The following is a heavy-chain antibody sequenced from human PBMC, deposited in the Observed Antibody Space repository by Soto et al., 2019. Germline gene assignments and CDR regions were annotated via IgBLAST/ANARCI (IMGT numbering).Heavy chain of an antibody. Sequence: EVHLVESGGGLVQTGGSLRLSCAIFESTVSRDWMNWVRQAPGKGLEWVAHINQDGSEKYYVDSVKGLFTIARDNAKKSLYLQMNSLSPADIVMYYCSGGVGDAFWGHGTLVTVSS. D-gene: IGHD1-26*01. J-gene: IGHJ4*01. V-gene: IGHV3-7*04. CDR3: SGGVGDAF. CDR2: INQDGSEK. CDR1: ESTVSRDW.